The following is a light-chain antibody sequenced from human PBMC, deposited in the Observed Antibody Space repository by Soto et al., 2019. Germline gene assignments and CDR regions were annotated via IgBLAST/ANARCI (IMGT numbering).Light chain of an antibody. CDR1: QSVSSSY. J-gene: IGKJ4*01. CDR3: QQYGSSPLLT. Sequence: EIVLTQSPGTLSLSPGERATLSCRASQSVSSSYLTRYQQKPGQAPRLLSYGTSSRATCIPDRISGSGSGTDFALIISGMDPEDFAVAYCQQYGSSPLLTLGGGTKVEIK. V-gene: IGKV3-20*01. CDR2: GTS.